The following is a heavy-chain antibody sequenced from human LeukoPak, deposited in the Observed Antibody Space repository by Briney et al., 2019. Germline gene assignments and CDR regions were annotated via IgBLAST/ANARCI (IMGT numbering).Heavy chain of an antibody. CDR3: ARDFSVLTGYSYDF. J-gene: IGHJ4*02. Sequence: PSETLSLNCTVYGGSIRSYYWSRIRQPPGRGREGRGYTYYSGSTNYNPSLKSRVTISVDTSKNKFSLKMSSVTAADTAVYYCARDFSVLTGYSYDFWGQGTLVTVSS. D-gene: IGHD5-18*01. V-gene: IGHV4-59*01. CDR2: TYYSGST. CDR1: GGSIRSYY.